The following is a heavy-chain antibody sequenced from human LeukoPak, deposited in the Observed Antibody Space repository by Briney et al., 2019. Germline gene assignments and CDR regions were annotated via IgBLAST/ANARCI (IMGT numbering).Heavy chain of an antibody. Sequence: GGSLRLSCVPSGFSVGTNYMTWVRQAPGKGLEWVSVIYSGDNADSVKGRFTISRDNSKNTLYLQMNSLRAEDTAVYYCANGIPAVAGITVDYWGQGTLVTVSS. CDR3: ANGIPAVAGITVDY. J-gene: IGHJ4*02. D-gene: IGHD6-19*01. V-gene: IGHV3-53*01. CDR2: IYSGD. CDR1: GFSVGTNY.